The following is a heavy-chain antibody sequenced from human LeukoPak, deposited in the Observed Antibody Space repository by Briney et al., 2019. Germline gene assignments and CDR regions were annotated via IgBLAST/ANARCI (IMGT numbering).Heavy chain of an antibody. D-gene: IGHD2-15*01. CDR2: ITSSSSYT. CDR1: GITFSNYN. Sequence: GGSLRLSCAAPGITFSNYNMNWVRQAPGKGLEWISSITSSSSYTFYADSVKGRFTISRDNSKNTLYLQMNSLRAEDTAVYYCAKAGAVVVVAAKYFDYWGQGTLVTVSS. V-gene: IGHV3-21*04. CDR3: AKAGAVVVVAAKYFDY. J-gene: IGHJ4*02.